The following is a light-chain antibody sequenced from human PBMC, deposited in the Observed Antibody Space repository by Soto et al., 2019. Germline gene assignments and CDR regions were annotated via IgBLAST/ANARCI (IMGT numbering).Light chain of an antibody. CDR1: QSVSSSN. CDR2: GAS. Sequence: EIVLTQSPGTLSLSTGERATLSCRASQSVSSSNLAWYQQKRGQSPRLLIYGASSRATGIPDRFSGSGSGPDFTLTISRLEPEDFAVYFCQHYGSSPCTFGQGTKVDIK. CDR3: QHYGSSPCT. J-gene: IGKJ1*01. V-gene: IGKV3-20*01.